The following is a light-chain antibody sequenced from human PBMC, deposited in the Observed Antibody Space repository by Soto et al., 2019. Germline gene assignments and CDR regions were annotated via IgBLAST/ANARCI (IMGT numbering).Light chain of an antibody. CDR2: KAS. CDR3: QHYNSYSEA. V-gene: IGKV1-5*03. Sequence: DIQMAQSPSTLSGSLGDRFTITCRASQTISSWLAWYQQKPGKAPKLLIYKASTLKSGVPSRFSGSGSGTEFTLTISSLQPDDFATYYCQHYNSYSEAFGQGTKVDI. CDR1: QTISSW. J-gene: IGKJ1*01.